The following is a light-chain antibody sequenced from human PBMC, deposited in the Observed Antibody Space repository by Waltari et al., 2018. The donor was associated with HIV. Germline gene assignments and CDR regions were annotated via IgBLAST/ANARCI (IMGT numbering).Light chain of an antibody. V-gene: IGLV1-47*01. CDR2: RNN. Sequence: QSVLTQPPSASGTPGQRVTIPCSGSSSNSGRNYLHWYPQHPETAPKLLIYRNNPRPSGVPDRFSGSKSGTSASLAISGLRSEDEADYYCAAWDDSLSGGFGGGTKLTVL. J-gene: IGLJ3*02. CDR3: AAWDDSLSGG. CDR1: SSNSGRNY.